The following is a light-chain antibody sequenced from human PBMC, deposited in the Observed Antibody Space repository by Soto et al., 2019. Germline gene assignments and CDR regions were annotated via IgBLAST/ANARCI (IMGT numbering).Light chain of an antibody. Sequence: DIQMTQSPSTLSASVGDRVTITCRASQTISSWLAWYQQKPGKAPKLLIYKASSLESGVPSRFSGSGSGTEFTLTISGLQPDDFATYYCQQYNNYLRTFGQGTRWIS. CDR3: QQYNNYLRT. V-gene: IGKV1-5*03. J-gene: IGKJ1*01. CDR1: QTISSW. CDR2: KAS.